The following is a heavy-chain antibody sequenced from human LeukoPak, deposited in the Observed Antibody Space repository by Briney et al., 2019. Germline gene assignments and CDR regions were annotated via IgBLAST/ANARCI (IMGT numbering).Heavy chain of an antibody. J-gene: IGHJ4*02. CDR1: GFTFSTYS. Sequence: GGSLRLSCAASGFTFSTYSMNWVRQAPGKGLEGVSYITSSSSTIYYADSVRGRFTISRDNAKNSLYLQMNSLRAEDTAVYYCARDTRWGGEDFGFWGQGTLVTVSS. CDR2: ITSSSSTI. CDR3: ARDTRWGGEDFGF. V-gene: IGHV3-48*01. D-gene: IGHD2-2*01.